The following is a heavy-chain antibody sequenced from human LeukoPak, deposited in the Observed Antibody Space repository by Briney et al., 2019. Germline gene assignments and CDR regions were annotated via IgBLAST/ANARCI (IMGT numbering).Heavy chain of an antibody. Sequence: GSLRLSCAASGFTFGSYAMSWIRQPPGKGLEWIGEINHSGSTNYNPSLKSRVTISVDTSKNQFSLKLSSVTAADTAVYYCARGTQYYYDSSGYYVAWGQGTLVTVSS. J-gene: IGHJ5*02. CDR2: INHSGST. CDR1: GFTFGSYA. V-gene: IGHV4-34*01. CDR3: ARGTQYYYDSSGYYVA. D-gene: IGHD3-22*01.